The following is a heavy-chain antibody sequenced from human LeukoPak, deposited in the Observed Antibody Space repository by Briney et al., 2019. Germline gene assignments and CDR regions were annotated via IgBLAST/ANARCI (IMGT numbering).Heavy chain of an antibody. D-gene: IGHD5-12*01. CDR1: GGSISSYY. Sequence: SETLSLTCTVSGGSISSYYWSWIRQPPGKGLEWIGYIYYSGSTNYNPSLKSRVTISVDTSKNQFSLKLSSVTAADTAVYYCARKNRYGGHVWFDPWGQGTLVTVSS. J-gene: IGHJ5*02. V-gene: IGHV4-59*01. CDR3: ARKNRYGGHVWFDP. CDR2: IYYSGST.